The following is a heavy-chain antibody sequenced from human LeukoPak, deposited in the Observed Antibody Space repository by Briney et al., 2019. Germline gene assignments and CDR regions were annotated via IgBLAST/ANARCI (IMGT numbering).Heavy chain of an antibody. CDR2: INPNSGGT. D-gene: IGHD2-15*01. CDR1: GYTFTGYY. Sequence: ASVKVSCKASGYTFTGYYMHWVRQASGQGLEWMGWINPNSGGTNYAQKFQGRVTMTRDTSISTAYMELSRLRSDDTAVYYCARGNCSGGSCYSDIWGQGTMVTVSS. V-gene: IGHV1-2*02. CDR3: ARGNCSGGSCYSDI. J-gene: IGHJ3*02.